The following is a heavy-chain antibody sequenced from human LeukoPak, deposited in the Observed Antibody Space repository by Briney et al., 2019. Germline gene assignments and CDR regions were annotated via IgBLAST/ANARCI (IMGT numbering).Heavy chain of an antibody. CDR3: ARGKHTRITIFGVVGNWFDP. Sequence: ASVKVSCKASGYTFTGYYMHWVRHAPGQGLEWMGWINPNSGGTNYAQKFQGRVTMTRDTSISTAYMELSRLRSDDTAVYYCARGKHTRITIFGVVGNWFDPWGQGTLVTVSS. D-gene: IGHD3-3*01. CDR1: GYTFTGYY. V-gene: IGHV1-2*02. CDR2: INPNSGGT. J-gene: IGHJ5*02.